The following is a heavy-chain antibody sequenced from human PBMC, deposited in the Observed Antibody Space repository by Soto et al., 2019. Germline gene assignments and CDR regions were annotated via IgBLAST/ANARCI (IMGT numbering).Heavy chain of an antibody. D-gene: IGHD3-10*01. CDR2: ISVYDGNT. CDR1: GYTFNSHG. CDR3: ARPDYYNTGSGAFDI. J-gene: IGHJ3*02. V-gene: IGHV1-18*01. Sequence: QGQLVQSGAEVKKPGASVNVSCKASGYTFNSHGISWVRQAPGQGLEWMGWISVYDGNTNYAQNFQGRVTMTTDTLTGPASMELSGFISDDTGVYYCARPDYYNTGSGAFDIWGQGTMVTVSS.